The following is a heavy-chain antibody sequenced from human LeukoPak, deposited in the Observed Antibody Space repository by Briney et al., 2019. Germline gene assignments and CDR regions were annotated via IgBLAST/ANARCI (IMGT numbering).Heavy chain of an antibody. CDR3: ARTLDSSGYYYDS. CDR1: GGSFSGYY. CDR2: IYNSGST. J-gene: IGHJ4*02. V-gene: IGHV4-30-4*08. D-gene: IGHD3-22*01. Sequence: PSETLSLTCAVYGGSFSGYYWSWIRQPPGKGLEWIGYIYNSGSTYYNPSLKSRVIISIDTSKNQFSLKLSPVTAADTAVYYCARTLDSSGYYYDSWGQGTLVTVSS.